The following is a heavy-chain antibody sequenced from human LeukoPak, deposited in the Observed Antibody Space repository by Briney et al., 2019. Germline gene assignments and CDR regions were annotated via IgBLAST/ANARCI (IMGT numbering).Heavy chain of an antibody. CDR3: ARDLGSSWYVASWFDP. Sequence: GGSLRLSCAASGFTFSSYAMSWVRQAPGKGLEWVSAISGSGGSTYYADSVKGRFTISRDNSKNTLYLQMNSLRAEDTAVYYCARDLGSSWYVASWFDPWGQGTLVTVSS. J-gene: IGHJ5*02. CDR2: ISGSGGST. V-gene: IGHV3-23*01. CDR1: GFTFSSYA. D-gene: IGHD6-13*01.